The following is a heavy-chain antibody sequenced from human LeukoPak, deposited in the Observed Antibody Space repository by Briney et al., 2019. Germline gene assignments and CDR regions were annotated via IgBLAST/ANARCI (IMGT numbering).Heavy chain of an antibody. V-gene: IGHV4-61*08. D-gene: IGHD3-3*01. CDR2: IYYSGST. J-gene: IGHJ4*02. CDR3: ATNYDFWSGFSY. CDR1: GGSISSGDYY. Sequence: PSETLSLTCTVSGGSISSGDYYWSWIRQPPGTGLEWIGYIYYSGSTNYNPSLKSRVTISVDTSKNQFSLKLSSVTAADTAVYYCATNYDFWSGFSYWGQGTLVTVSS.